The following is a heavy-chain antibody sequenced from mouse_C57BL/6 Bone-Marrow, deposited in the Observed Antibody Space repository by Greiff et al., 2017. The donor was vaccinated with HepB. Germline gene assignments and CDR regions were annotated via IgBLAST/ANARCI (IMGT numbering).Heavy chain of an antibody. CDR2: ITHSGET. J-gene: IGHJ2*01. CDR1: GFPITSGYY. CDR3: AGAPTGGSFDY. V-gene: IGHV12-3*01. Sequence: VKLVESGPGLVKPSQSLFLTCSITGFPITSGYYWIWIRQSPGKPLEWMGYITHSGETFYNPSLQSPISITRETSKNQFFLQLNSVTTEDTAMYYCAGAPTGGSFDYWGQGTTLTVSS. D-gene: IGHD4-1*02.